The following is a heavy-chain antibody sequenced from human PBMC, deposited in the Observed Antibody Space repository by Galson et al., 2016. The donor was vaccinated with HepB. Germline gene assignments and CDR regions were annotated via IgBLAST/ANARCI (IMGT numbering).Heavy chain of an antibody. CDR1: GFTFSSHG. J-gene: IGHJ4*02. V-gene: IGHV3-33*01. CDR3: ARDPEGVAEYPGYYFDY. CDR2: IWFDGSYK. Sequence: SLRLSCATSGFTFSSHGMHWVRQAPGKGLEWVAVIWFDGSYKYYVDSVKGRFTIPRDNFKNTVYLQMNSLRAEDTAVYYCARDPEGVAEYPGYYFDYWDQGTLFTVSS. D-gene: IGHD6-19*01.